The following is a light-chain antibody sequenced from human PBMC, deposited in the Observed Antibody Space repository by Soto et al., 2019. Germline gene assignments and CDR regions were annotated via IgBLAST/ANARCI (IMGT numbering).Light chain of an antibody. CDR3: SSYAGSNMGV. Sequence: QSALTQPASVPGSPGQSITISCTGTSSDVGGYNYVSWYQQHPGKAPKLMIYEVSNRPSGVSNRFSGSKSGNTASLTISGLQAEDDADYYCSSYAGSNMGVFGTGTKVTVL. CDR2: EVS. CDR1: SSDVGGYNY. J-gene: IGLJ1*01. V-gene: IGLV2-14*01.